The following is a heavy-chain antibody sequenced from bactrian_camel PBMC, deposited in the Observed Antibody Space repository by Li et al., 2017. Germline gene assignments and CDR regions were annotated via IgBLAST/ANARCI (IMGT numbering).Heavy chain of an antibody. CDR3: VRGWDDDTRSFNY. D-gene: IGHD3*01. V-gene: IGHV3S25*01. Sequence: QVQLEESGGGLVQPGGSLTLSCAASGFTFANYWMLWVRQAPGKGLEWVSSISSIGVSTYYADSVKGQFIISRDNAKDTVYLQMNSLKPEDTAEYYCVRGWDDDTRSFNYWGQGTQ. CDR2: ISSIGVST. J-gene: IGHJ4*01. CDR1: GFTFANYW.